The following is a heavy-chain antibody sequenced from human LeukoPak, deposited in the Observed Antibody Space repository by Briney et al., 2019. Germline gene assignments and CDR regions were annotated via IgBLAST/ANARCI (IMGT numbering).Heavy chain of an antibody. V-gene: IGHV1-2*02. D-gene: IGHD3-10*01. CDR2: INPNSGGT. CDR3: ARVRGVKNAPMGY. Sequence: GASVKVSCKASGYTFTGYYMHWVRQAPGQGLEWMGWINPNSGGTNYAQKFQGRVTMTRDTSISTAYMELSRLRSDDTAVYYCARVRGVKNAPMGYWGQGTLVTVSS. J-gene: IGHJ4*02. CDR1: GYTFTGYY.